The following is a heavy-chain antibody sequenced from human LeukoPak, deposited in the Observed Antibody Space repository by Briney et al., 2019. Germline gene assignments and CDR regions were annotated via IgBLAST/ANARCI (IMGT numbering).Heavy chain of an antibody. D-gene: IGHD3-22*01. J-gene: IGHJ3*02. Sequence: SETLSLTCTVSGGSISSYYWSWIRQPAGKGLEWIGRIYTSESTNYSPSLKSRVTMSVDTSKNRFSLKLSSVTAADTAVYYCARDLWLLPQGAFDIWGQGTMVTVSS. CDR1: GGSISSYY. V-gene: IGHV4-4*07. CDR3: ARDLWLLPQGAFDI. CDR2: IYTSEST.